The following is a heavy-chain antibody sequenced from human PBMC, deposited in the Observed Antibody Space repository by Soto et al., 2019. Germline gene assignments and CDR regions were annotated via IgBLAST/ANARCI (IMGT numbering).Heavy chain of an antibody. J-gene: IGHJ4*02. CDR3: ARGLCTNGVRYFDD. Sequence: ETLVRTCSRSGWSFNSYYNSWVRQLPGKGLEWMGEINHSGTTNSNPSPKSRVTISVDTSKNQFSLKLSSVTAADTAVYYCARGLCTNGVRYFDDWGQGNLVTVSS. CDR1: GWSFNSYY. D-gene: IGHD2-8*01. CDR2: INHSGTT. V-gene: IGHV4-34*01.